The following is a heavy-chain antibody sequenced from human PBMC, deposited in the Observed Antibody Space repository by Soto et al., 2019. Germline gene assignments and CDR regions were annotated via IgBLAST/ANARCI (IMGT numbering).Heavy chain of an antibody. Sequence: GGSLRLSCAASGFTFSSYSMNWVRQAPGKGLEWVSSISSSSSYIYYADSVKGRFTISRDNAKNSLYLQMNSLRAEDTAVYYCARDMSTNAYSSSWYAYDYWGQGTLVTVSS. D-gene: IGHD6-13*01. J-gene: IGHJ4*02. CDR3: ARDMSTNAYSSSWYAYDY. V-gene: IGHV3-21*01. CDR2: ISSSSSYI. CDR1: GFTFSSYS.